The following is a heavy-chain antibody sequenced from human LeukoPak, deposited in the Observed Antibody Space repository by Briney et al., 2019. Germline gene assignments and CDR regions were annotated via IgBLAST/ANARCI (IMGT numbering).Heavy chain of an antibody. V-gene: IGHV3-23*01. CDR2: ISGSGGST. D-gene: IGHD3-22*01. CDR3: ARVGRSRYYYDSSGYYCFDY. Sequence: GGSLRLSCAASGFTFSSYAMSWVRQAPGKGLEWVSAISGSGGSTYYADSVKGRFTISRDNSKNTLYLQMNSLRVEDTAVYYCARVGRSRYYYDSSGYYCFDYWGQGTLVTVSS. CDR1: GFTFSSYA. J-gene: IGHJ4*02.